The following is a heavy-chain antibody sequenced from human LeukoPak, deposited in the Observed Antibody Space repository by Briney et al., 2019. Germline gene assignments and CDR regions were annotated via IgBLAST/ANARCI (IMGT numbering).Heavy chain of an antibody. CDR3: AKDATTVTSQGDY. V-gene: IGHV3-30*02. Sequence: PGGSLRLSCAASGSTFSSYGMHWVRQAPGKGLDWVAFIRYDGSNKYYADSVKGRFTISRDNSKNTVYLQMNSLRAEDTAVYYCAKDATTVTSQGDYWGQGTLVTVSS. D-gene: IGHD4-17*01. CDR1: GSTFSSYG. CDR2: IRYDGSNK. J-gene: IGHJ4*02.